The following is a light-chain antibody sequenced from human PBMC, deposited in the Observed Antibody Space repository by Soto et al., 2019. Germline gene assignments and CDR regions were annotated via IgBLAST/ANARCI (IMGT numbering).Light chain of an antibody. CDR3: QQSYSTPPWT. V-gene: IGKV1-39*01. Sequence: DIQMTQSPSSLSASVGDRVIITCRAGQSISRYLNWYQQKPGKAPKLLIYAASSLQSGVPSRFSGSGNGTDFTLTIRSLQPEDFATYYCQQSYSTPPWTFGQGTKVETK. CDR2: AAS. CDR1: QSISRY. J-gene: IGKJ1*01.